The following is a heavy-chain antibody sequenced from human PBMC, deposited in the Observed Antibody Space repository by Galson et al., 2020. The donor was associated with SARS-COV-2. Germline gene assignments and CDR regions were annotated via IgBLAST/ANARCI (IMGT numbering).Heavy chain of an antibody. V-gene: IGHV3-30*18. CDR2: ISYDGSNK. J-gene: IGHJ6*02. CDR3: AKGNGGGDCYYYCGMDV. CDR1: GFTFSSYG. D-gene: IGHD2-21*02. Sequence: GESLKISCAASGFTFSSYGMHWVRQAPGKGLDWVAVISYDGSNKYYADSVKGRFTISRDNSKNTLYLQMNSLRAEDTAVYYCAKGNGGGDCYYYCGMDVWGQGTTVTVSS.